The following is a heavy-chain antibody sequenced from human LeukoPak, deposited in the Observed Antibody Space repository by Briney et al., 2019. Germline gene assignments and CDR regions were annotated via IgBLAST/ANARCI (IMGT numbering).Heavy chain of an antibody. CDR2: ISGYNGNT. CDR3: ARDPSVAVAGYFDY. J-gene: IGHJ4*02. Sequence: ASVKVSCKTSGYTFTTYGISWVRQAPGQGLEWMGWISGYNGNTNYAQKLQGRVTMTTDTSTSTAYMELRSLRSDDTAVYYCARDPSVAVAGYFDYWGQGTLVTVSS. D-gene: IGHD6-19*01. CDR1: GYTFTTYG. V-gene: IGHV1-18*01.